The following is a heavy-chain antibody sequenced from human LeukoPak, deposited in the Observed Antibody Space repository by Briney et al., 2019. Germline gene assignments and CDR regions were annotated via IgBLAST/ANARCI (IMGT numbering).Heavy chain of an antibody. V-gene: IGHV4-34*01. CDR2: IDHSGST. CDR1: GGSFSGYD. Sequence: SETLSLTCAVYGGSFSGYDWSWIRQPPAKGLEWIGEIDHSGSTNHNPSLKSRVTISVDTSKNQFSLKLSSVTAADTAVYFCATWQSNGWYDWFDPWGQGTLVTVSS. CDR3: ATWQSNGWYDWFDP. J-gene: IGHJ5*02. D-gene: IGHD6-19*01.